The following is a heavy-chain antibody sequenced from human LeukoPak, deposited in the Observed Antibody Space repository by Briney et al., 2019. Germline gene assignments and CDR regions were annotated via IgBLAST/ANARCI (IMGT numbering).Heavy chain of an antibody. CDR2: ISGSGGNT. V-gene: IGHV3-23*01. Sequence: PGGSLRLSCAASGFTFSSYAMSWVRQAPGKGLEWVSSISGSGGNTFYADSVKGRFTISRDNSKNTLYLQMNSLRGEDTALYYCPKLQRGNCDSTPCPNGFAPWGRGPLVTVS. CDR3: PKLQRGNCDSTPCPNGFAP. CDR1: GFTFSSYA. J-gene: IGHJ5*02. D-gene: IGHD2-2*01.